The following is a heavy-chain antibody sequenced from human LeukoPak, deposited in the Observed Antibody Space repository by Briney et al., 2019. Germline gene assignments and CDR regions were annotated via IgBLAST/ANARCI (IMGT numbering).Heavy chain of an antibody. D-gene: IGHD2-2*01. CDR3: ARDSVVIPAAIYYGMDV. CDR1: GFTVSNTY. V-gene: IGHV3-53*01. Sequence: GGSLRLSCAASGFTVSNTYMSWVRQAPGKGLEWVSLIYSGGGTYSADSVKGRFTISRDISKNTLYLQMNSLRAEDTAVYYCARDSVVIPAAIYYGMDVWGQGTTVTVSS. J-gene: IGHJ6*02. CDR2: IYSGGGT.